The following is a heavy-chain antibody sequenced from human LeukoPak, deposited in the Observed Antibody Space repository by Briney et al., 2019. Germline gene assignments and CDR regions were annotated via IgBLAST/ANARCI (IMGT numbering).Heavy chain of an antibody. CDR2: INHSGST. CDR3: ARASYYAFDI. Sequence: PSETLSLTCAVYGGSFSGYCWSWIRQPPGKGLEWIGEINHSGSTNYNPSLKSRVTISVDTSKTQFSLKLSSVTAADTAVYYCARASYYAFDIWGQGTMVTVSS. V-gene: IGHV4-34*01. D-gene: IGHD2-8*01. CDR1: GGSFSGYC. J-gene: IGHJ3*02.